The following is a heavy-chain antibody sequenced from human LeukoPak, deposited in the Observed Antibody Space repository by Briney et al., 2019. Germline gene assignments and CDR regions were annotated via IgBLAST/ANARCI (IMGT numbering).Heavy chain of an antibody. J-gene: IGHJ6*02. V-gene: IGHV1-2*02. D-gene: IGHD6-13*01. CDR1: GYTFTGYY. Sequence: ASVKVSCKASGYTFTGYYMHWVRQAPGQGLEWMGWINPNSGGTNYAQKFQGRVTMTRDTSISTAYMELSRLRSDDTAVYYCASLAVGIAAAGTNYYYYGMDAWGQGTTVTVSS. CDR3: ASLAVGIAAAGTNYYYYGMDA. CDR2: INPNSGGT.